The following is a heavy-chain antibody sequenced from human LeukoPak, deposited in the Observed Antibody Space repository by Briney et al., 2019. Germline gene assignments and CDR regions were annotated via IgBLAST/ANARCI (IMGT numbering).Heavy chain of an antibody. CDR1: GFSFSDHY. J-gene: IGHJ4*02. CDR2: ISGSGSDI. D-gene: IGHD6-19*01. Sequence: GGSLRLSCAASGFSFSDHYMTWVRQAPGKGLEWLSYISGSGSDIDYAGSVKGRFTISRDNAKNSLYLQMNSRRAEDTAVYYCARGPGRSGSDYWGQGTLVTVSS. V-gene: IGHV3-11*01. CDR3: ARGPGRSGSDY.